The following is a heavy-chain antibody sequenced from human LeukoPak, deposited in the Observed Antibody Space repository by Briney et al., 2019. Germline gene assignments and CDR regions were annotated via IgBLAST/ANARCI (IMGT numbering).Heavy chain of an antibody. J-gene: IGHJ4*02. CDR1: GFTFGDYA. CDR2: IRSKAYGGTT. Sequence: GGSLRLSCTASGFTFGDYAMSWFRQAPGKGLEWVGFIRSKAYGGTTEYAASVKGRFTISRDDSKSIAYLQMNSLKTEDTAVYYCTREGDIVVVPAAIPFDHWGQGTLVTVSS. V-gene: IGHV3-49*03. D-gene: IGHD2-2*01. CDR3: TREGDIVVVPAAIPFDH.